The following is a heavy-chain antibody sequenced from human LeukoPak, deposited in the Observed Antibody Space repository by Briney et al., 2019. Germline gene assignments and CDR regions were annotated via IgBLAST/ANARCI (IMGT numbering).Heavy chain of an antibody. D-gene: IGHD3-16*01. J-gene: IGHJ4*02. CDR3: VRGSTLRHYQY. CDR2: VYYRGNT. V-gene: IGHV4-39*01. CDR1: GGSISSTTYY. Sequence: SETLSLTCTVSGGSISSTTYYWGWIRQPPGKGLEWIGSVYYRGNTYYNPSLKSRVTVSVDTSKNQFSLNLSSVTAADTAVYYCVRGSTLRHYQYWGQGTLVTVSS.